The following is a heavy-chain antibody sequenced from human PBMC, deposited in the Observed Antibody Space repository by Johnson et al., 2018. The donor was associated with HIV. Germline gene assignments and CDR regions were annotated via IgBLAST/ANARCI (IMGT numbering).Heavy chain of an antibody. Sequence: VQLVESGGGLVQPGGSLRLSCAASGFTFSSYWMSWVRQAPGKGLEWVANIKQDGREKYYVDSVKGRFTISRDNAKNSLYLQMNSLRAEDTAVYYCAKDRNWGWPVWAFDIWGQGTMVTVSS. D-gene: IGHD3-16*01. J-gene: IGHJ3*02. CDR1: GFTFSSYW. CDR3: AKDRNWGWPVWAFDI. CDR2: IKQDGREK. V-gene: IGHV3-7*01.